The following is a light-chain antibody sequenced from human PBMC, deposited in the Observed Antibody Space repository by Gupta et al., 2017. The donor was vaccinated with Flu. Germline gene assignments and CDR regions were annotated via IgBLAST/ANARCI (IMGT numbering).Light chain of an antibody. CDR2: SNN. V-gene: IGLV1-44*01. Sequence: GQRVTISCSGSSSNIGSNTVNWYQQLPGTAPKLLIYSNNQRPSGVPDRFSGYKSGTSASLAISGLQSEDEADYYCAAWDDSMNGWVFGTRTKLTVL. CDR3: AAWDDSMNGWV. J-gene: IGLJ1*01. CDR1: SSNIGSNT.